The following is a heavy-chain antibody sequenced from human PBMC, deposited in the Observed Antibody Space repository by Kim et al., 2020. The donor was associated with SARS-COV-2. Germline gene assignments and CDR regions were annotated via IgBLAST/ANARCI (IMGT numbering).Heavy chain of an antibody. Sequence: SVKVSCKASGGTFSSYAISWVRQAPGQGLEWMGGIIPIFGTANYAQKFQGRVTITADESTSTAYMELSSLRSEDTAVYYCISCSGGSCGQHWGAFDIWGQGTMVTVSS. CDR3: ISCSGGSCGQHWGAFDI. D-gene: IGHD2-15*01. CDR2: IIPIFGTA. CDR1: GGTFSSYA. J-gene: IGHJ3*02. V-gene: IGHV1-69*13.